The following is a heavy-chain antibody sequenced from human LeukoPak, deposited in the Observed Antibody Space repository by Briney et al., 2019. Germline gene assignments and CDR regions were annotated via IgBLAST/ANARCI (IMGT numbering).Heavy chain of an antibody. CDR1: GYSFTSYW. D-gene: IGHD6-19*01. CDR3: ARQRRSSGWANDY. Sequence: GESLKISCKGSGYSFTSYWIAWVRQMPGKGLEWMGIIYPDDSDTRYSPSFQGQVTITADKSISTAYLQWSSLKASDNAMYYCARQRRSSGWANDYWGQGTLVTVSS. CDR2: IYPDDSDT. J-gene: IGHJ4*02. V-gene: IGHV5-51*01.